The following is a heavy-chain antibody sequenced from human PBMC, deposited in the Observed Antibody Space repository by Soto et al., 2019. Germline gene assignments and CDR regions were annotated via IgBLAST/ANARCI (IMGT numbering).Heavy chain of an antibody. CDR2: ISRSGDST. D-gene: IGHD3-10*01. CDR1: GVTFTSYA. J-gene: IGHJ4*02. CDR3: AKGSFGFDY. Sequence: GGSLRLSCAASGVTFTSYAMTWVRQVPGEGLQWVSSISRSGDSTYYADSVKGRFTTSRDNSKNTLYLQMNSLRAEDTAIYYCAKGSFGFDYWGQGTLVTVSS. V-gene: IGHV3-23*01.